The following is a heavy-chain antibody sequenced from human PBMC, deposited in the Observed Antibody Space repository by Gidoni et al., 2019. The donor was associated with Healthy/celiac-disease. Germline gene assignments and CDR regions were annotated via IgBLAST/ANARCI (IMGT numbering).Heavy chain of an antibody. D-gene: IGHD3-22*01. V-gene: IGHV4-39*07. Sequence: QLQLQESGPGLVKPSETLSLTCTGSGGSISSSSYYWGWLRQPPGKGLEWIGSIYYSGSTYYNPSLKSRVTISVDTSKNQFSLKLSSVTAADTAVYYCARDEGLGSYDSSGYYNYWGQGTLVTVSS. CDR2: IYYSGST. CDR1: GGSISSSSYY. CDR3: ARDEGLGSYDSSGYYNY. J-gene: IGHJ4*02.